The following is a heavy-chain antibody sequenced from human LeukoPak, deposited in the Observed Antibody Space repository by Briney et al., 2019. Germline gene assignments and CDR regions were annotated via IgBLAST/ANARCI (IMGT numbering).Heavy chain of an antibody. V-gene: IGHV4-59*01. CDR3: ARGTMVRGVIDHYYFDY. J-gene: IGHJ4*02. D-gene: IGHD3-10*01. Sequence: KPSETLSLTCTVSGGSISSYYWSWIRQPPGKGLEWLGYIYYSGSTNYNPSLKSRVTISVDTSKNQFSLKLSSVTAADTAVYYCARGTMVRGVIDHYYFDYWGQGTLVTVSS. CDR2: IYYSGST. CDR1: GGSISSYY.